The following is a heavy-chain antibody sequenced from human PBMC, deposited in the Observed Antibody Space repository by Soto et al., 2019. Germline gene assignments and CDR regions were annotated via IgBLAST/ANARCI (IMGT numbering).Heavy chain of an antibody. V-gene: IGHV3-74*01. CDR3: ATDRHYGLHV. CDR2: INSDGSLT. J-gene: IGHJ6*02. Sequence: LRLSCAASGFTFSSTWMHWVRQAPGKGLVRVSHINSDGSLTTYADSVKGRFTIFRDNARNTVSLQMNSLRAEDTAVYYCATDRHYGLHVWGQGATVTVSS. CDR1: GFTFSSTW.